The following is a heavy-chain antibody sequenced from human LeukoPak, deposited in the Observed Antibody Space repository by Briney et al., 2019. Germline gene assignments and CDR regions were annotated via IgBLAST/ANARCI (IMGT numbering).Heavy chain of an antibody. D-gene: IGHD1-26*01. V-gene: IGHV3-15*01. CDR2: TKNRTEGGTT. Sequence: GGSLRLACAASGFTFRKAWMNWVRQAPGKGLEWVGRTKNRTEGGTTDYAAPVKGRFSISRDDSKNTLYLQMNSLKSEDTAVYYCQGGRFWGQGTLVTVSS. CDR3: QGGRF. J-gene: IGHJ4*02. CDR1: GFTFRKAW.